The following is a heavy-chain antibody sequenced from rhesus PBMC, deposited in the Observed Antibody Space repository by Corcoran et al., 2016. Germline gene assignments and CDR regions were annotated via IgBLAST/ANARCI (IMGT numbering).Heavy chain of an antibody. D-gene: IGHD6-13*01. CDR3: ARRSSWSYFDY. J-gene: IGHJ4*01. V-gene: IGHV4-76*01. CDR2: IYGSSGST. Sequence: QVQLQESGPGLVKPYETLSLTCTVSGGSISDNYAWTWHRQPPGKGLEWIGFIYGSSGSTNYNPSLKNRVTISKDTSENQFSLSLSSVTAADTAVYSCARRSSWSYFDYWGQGVLVTVSS. CDR1: GGSISDNYA.